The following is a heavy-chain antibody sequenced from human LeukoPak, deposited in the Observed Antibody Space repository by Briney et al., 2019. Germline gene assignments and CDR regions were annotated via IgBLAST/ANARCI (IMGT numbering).Heavy chain of an antibody. V-gene: IGHV4-34*01. D-gene: IGHD3-22*01. CDR2: INHRGST. Sequence: SETLSLTCAVYGGSFSGYYWSWIRQPPGKGLEWIGEINHRGSTNYNPSLKSRVTISVDTSKNQFSLKLSSVTAADTAVYYCARSPGRYYDSSGYYRRLYYFDYWGQGTLVTVSS. CDR1: GGSFSGYY. CDR3: ARSPGRYYDSSGYYRRLYYFDY. J-gene: IGHJ4*02.